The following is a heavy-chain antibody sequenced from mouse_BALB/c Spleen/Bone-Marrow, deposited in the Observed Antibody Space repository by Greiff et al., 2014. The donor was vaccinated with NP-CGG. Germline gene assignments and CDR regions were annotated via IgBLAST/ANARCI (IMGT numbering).Heavy chain of an antibody. CDR1: GFNIKDTH. J-gene: IGHJ3*01. CDR2: IDPANGNT. Sequence: VQLQQSGAELVKPGASVKLSCTASGFNIKDTHMHWVKQRPEQGLGWIGRIDPANGNTKYDPKFQGKATITADTSSNTAYLQLSSLTSEDTAVYYCATYYYGSSQFAYWGQGTLVTVSA. V-gene: IGHV14-3*02. D-gene: IGHD1-1*01. CDR3: ATYYYGSSQFAY.